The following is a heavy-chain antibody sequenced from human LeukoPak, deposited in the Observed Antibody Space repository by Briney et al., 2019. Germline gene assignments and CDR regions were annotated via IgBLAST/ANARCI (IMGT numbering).Heavy chain of an antibody. Sequence: PGASVKVSCKASGYTFTGYYMHWVRQAPGQGLEWMGWINPNSGGTNYAQKFQGRVTMTRDTSISTAYMELSRLRSDDTAVYYCARVRLRVYGSGPYYFDYRGQGTLVTVSS. V-gene: IGHV1-2*02. D-gene: IGHD3-10*01. CDR2: INPNSGGT. CDR3: ARVRLRVYGSGPYYFDY. CDR1: GYTFTGYY. J-gene: IGHJ4*02.